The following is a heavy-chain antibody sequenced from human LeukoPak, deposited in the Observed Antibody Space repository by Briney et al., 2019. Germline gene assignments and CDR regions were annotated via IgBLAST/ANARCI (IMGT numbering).Heavy chain of an antibody. J-gene: IGHJ4*02. V-gene: IGHV3-23*01. D-gene: IGHD3-16*01. CDR2: ITDSGDYT. CDR3: AKDGLYYDASAHVYYFDY. Sequence: GGSLTLSCAASGFTFSGYAMTWVRQPPGKGLEWGSSITDSGDYTYYIDSVKGRFTISRDNSKNILYLQMNSLRREDTALYYGAKDGLYYDASAHVYYFDYWGQGTLVAVSS. CDR1: GFTFSGYA.